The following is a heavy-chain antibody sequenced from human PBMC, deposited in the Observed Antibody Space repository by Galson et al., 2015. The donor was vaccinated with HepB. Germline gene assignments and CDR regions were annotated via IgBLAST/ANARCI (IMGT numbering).Heavy chain of an antibody. D-gene: IGHD6-13*01. CDR2: IRSKADGGTT. V-gene: IGHV3-49*03. Sequence: SLRLSCAASGFTFGDYAMSWFRQAPGKGLEWVGFIRSKADGGTTEYAASVKGRFTIARDDYKSIAYLQMKSLKTEDTAEYYCTRESQQLLRGYFDYWGQGTLVTVSS. CDR1: GFTFGDYA. CDR3: TRESQQLLRGYFDY. J-gene: IGHJ4*02.